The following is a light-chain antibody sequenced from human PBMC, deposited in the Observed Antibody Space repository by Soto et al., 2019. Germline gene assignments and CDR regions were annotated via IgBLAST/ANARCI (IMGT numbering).Light chain of an antibody. V-gene: IGKV3-20*01. CDR2: GAS. J-gene: IGKJ2*01. Sequence: EIVLTQSPGTLSFSPGERATLSCRASQSVSSSYLAWYQQKPGQAPRALIHGASSRATGIPDRFSGSGSGTDFTLTISRLEPEDFEVYVCQHYCNPPPNAFGHVTKVEIK. CDR1: QSVSSSY. CDR3: QHYCNPPPNA.